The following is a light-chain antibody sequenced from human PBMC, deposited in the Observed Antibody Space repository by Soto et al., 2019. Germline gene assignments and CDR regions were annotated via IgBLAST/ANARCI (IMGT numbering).Light chain of an antibody. J-gene: IGLJ1*01. V-gene: IGLV1-40*01. Sequence: QSVLTQPPSVSGAPGQRVTISCTGSSSNIGAGYDVHWYQQLPGTAPKLLIYGNSNRPSGVPDRFSGSKSGTSASLAITGLQAEDAADYYCQSYDSSLSGGVFGTGTKLTVL. CDR3: QSYDSSLSGGV. CDR2: GNS. CDR1: SSNIGAGYD.